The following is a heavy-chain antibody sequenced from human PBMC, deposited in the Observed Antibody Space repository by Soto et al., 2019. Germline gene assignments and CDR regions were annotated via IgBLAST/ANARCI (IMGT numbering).Heavy chain of an antibody. D-gene: IGHD5-18*01. CDR1: GGSINSGDYY. CDR2: IYYSGST. V-gene: IGHV4-31*03. J-gene: IGHJ4*02. Sequence: SETLSLTCTVSGGSINSGDYYWSWIRQHPGKGLEWIGYIYYSGSTYYNPSLKSRVTISVDTSKNQFSLKLSSVTAADTAVYYCARGYGRNFDYWGQGTLVTVSS. CDR3: ARGYGRNFDY.